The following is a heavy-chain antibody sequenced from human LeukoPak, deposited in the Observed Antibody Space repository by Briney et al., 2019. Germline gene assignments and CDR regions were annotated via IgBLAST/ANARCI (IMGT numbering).Heavy chain of an antibody. J-gene: IGHJ6*02. CDR2: ISYSGVT. V-gene: IGHV4-39*01. D-gene: IGHD3-16*01. CDR1: GGSITTNSYF. CDR3: ARLLITPCGGPNRMAV. Sequence: SETLSLTCTVSGGSITTNSYFWGWIRQPPGKGLEWIGSISYSGVTHYNPSLKSRVTISVDTSKNQFSLKVSSVTAADTAIYDWARLLITPCGGPNRMAVWGQGATVTVSS.